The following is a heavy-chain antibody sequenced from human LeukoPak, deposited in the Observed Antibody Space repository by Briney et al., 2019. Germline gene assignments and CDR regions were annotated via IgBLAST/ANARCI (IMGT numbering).Heavy chain of an antibody. CDR2: INWNSGSI. CDR3: ARPLCTSCYLAFH. D-gene: IGHD2-2*01. V-gene: IGHV3-9*01. Sequence: GGSLRLSCAASGFTFDDYAMHWVRQAPGKGLEWVSGINWNSGSIGYADSVKGRFTISRDNAKNTLYLQMNNLRAEDTAVYYCARPLCTSCYLAFHWGQGTLVTVSS. CDR1: GFTFDDYA. J-gene: IGHJ4*02.